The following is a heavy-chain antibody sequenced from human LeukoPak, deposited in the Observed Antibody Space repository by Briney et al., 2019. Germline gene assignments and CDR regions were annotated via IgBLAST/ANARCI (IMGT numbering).Heavy chain of an antibody. D-gene: IGHD2-8*02. CDR3: ARVGPPVLVVYACWFDP. CDR2: INHSGST. Sequence: PSETLSLTCAVYGGSFSGYYWSWIRQPPGKGLEWIGEINHSGSTNYNSSLKSRVTISVDTSKNQFSLKLSSVTAADTAVYYCARVGPPVLVVYACWFDPWGQGTLVTVSS. J-gene: IGHJ5*02. CDR1: GGSFSGYY. V-gene: IGHV4-34*01.